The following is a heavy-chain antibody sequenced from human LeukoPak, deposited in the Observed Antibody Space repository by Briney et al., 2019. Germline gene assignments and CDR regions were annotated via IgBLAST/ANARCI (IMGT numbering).Heavy chain of an antibody. D-gene: IGHD3-16*01. Sequence: SETLSLTCTVSGGSIRSFYWSWIRQPPGKGLEWIGEINHSGSTNYNPSLKSRVTISVDKSKNQFSLKLSSVTAEDTAVYYCTKDVENSYGFDNWGQGTLVTVSS. V-gene: IGHV4-59*12. J-gene: IGHJ4*02. CDR2: INHSGST. CDR1: GGSIRSFY. CDR3: TKDVENSYGFDN.